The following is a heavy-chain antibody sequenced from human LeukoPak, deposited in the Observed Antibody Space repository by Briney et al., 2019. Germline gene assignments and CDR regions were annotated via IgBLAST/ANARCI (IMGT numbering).Heavy chain of an antibody. CDR3: ARGSRSFDWLRSYFDF. CDR2: VDVEDGDT. J-gene: IGHJ4*02. D-gene: IGHD3-9*01. Sequence: ATVTISCTASVYTFNDYYIHWVQQAPGKGLEWMGRVDVEDGDTIYAEKFQGRVTITADTSTDTAYMDLSSLRSFDTAVYYCARGSRSFDWLRSYFDFWGQGTLVSVSS. V-gene: IGHV1-69-2*01. CDR1: VYTFNDYY.